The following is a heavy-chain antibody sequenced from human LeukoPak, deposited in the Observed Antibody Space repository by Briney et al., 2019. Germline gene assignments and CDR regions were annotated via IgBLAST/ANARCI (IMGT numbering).Heavy chain of an antibody. Sequence: PGGSLRLSCAASGFSFTNAWMSWVRQAPGKGLEWVGHIKSRTDGGTTDYAAPVKDRFSISRDDSKDTLYLQMNSLKTEDIAVYFCATEYYGAYNYWGQGTLVTVSS. D-gene: IGHD4/OR15-4a*01. CDR1: GFSFTNAW. J-gene: IGHJ4*02. CDR3: ATEYYGAYNY. V-gene: IGHV3-15*01. CDR2: IKSRTDGGTT.